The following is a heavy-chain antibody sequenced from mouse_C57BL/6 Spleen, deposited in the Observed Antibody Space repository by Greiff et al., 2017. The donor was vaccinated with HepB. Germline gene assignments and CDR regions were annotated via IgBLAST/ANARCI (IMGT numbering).Heavy chain of an antibody. V-gene: IGHV1-22*01. J-gene: IGHJ4*01. CDR3: ARRTPLLYYAMDY. Sequence: VQLQQSGPELVKPGASVKMSCKASGYTFTDYNMHWVKQSHGKSLEWIGYINPNNGGTSYNQKFKGKATLTVNKSSSTAYMELRSLTSEDSAVYYCARRTPLLYYAMDYWGQGTSVTVSS. D-gene: IGHD1-1*01. CDR1: GYTFTDYN. CDR2: INPNNGGT.